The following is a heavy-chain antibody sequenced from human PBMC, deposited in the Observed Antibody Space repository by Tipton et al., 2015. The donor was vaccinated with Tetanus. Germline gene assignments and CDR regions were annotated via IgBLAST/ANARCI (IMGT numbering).Heavy chain of an antibody. J-gene: IGHJ6*02. Sequence: SGFTFSSYGMHWVRQAPGKGLEWVAVIWYDGSNKHYADSVKGRFTISRDNSKNTLYLQMNSLRVEDTTVYYCAREGWLGSFGMDVWGQGTTVTVSS. CDR2: IWYDGSNK. CDR3: AREGWLGSFGMDV. V-gene: IGHV3-33*01. CDR1: GFTFSSYG. D-gene: IGHD3-9*01.